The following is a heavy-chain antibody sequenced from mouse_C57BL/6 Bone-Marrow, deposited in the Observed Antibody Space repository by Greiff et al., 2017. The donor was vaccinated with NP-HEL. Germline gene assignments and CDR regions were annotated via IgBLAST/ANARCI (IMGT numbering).Heavy chain of an antibody. V-gene: IGHV5-4*01. CDR2: ISDGGSYT. Sequence: EVQVVESGGGLVKPGGSLKLSCAASGFTFSSYAMSWVRQTPEKRLEWVATISDGGSYTYYPDNVKGRFTISRDNAKNNLYLQMSHLKSEDTAMYYCARDGGYAMDDWGQRTSVTVSS. J-gene: IGHJ4*01. CDR3: ARDGGYAMDD. CDR1: GFTFSSYA.